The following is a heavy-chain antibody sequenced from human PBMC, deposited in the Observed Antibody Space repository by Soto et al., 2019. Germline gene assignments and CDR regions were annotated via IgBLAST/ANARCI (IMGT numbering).Heavy chain of an antibody. CDR2: IYSGGST. V-gene: IGHV3-53*01. CDR1: GFTVSSNY. J-gene: IGHJ6*02. D-gene: IGHD1-26*01. Sequence: GGSLRLSCAASGFTVSSNYMSWVRQAPGKGLEWVSVIYSGGSTYYADSVKGRFTISRDNSKNTLYLQMNSLRAEDTAVYYCVGANRPPILYGMDVWGQGTTVTV. CDR3: VGANRPPILYGMDV.